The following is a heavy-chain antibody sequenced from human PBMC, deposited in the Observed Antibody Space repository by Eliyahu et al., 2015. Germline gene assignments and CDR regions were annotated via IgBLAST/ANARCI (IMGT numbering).Heavy chain of an antibody. CDR3: AKAEGIIAAAAPMVH. V-gene: IGHV3-23*01. CDR1: GXNFDNYA. J-gene: IGHJ4*02. Sequence: EVQLLESGGGLVQPGGSLRLSCAASGXNFDNYAMNWVRQAPGKGLEWVSXIGNSAXSTXYAGAVKGRFTISRDNSKHTLYLQMNXLRADDTAVYYCAKAEGIIAAAAPMVHWGQGTLVTVSS. CDR2: IGNSAXST. D-gene: IGHD6-25*01.